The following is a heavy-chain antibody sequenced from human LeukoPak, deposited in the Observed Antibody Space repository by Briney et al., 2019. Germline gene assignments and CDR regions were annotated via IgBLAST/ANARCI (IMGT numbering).Heavy chain of an antibody. CDR1: GFTFSSYA. V-gene: IGHV3-30*01. CDR3: ARGRGYCSSTSCYVDY. J-gene: IGHJ4*02. CDR2: ISYDGSNK. Sequence: PGGSLRLSCAASGFTFSSYAMHWVRQAPGKGLEWVAVISYDGSNKYYADSVKGRFTISRDNSKNTLYLQMNSLRAEDTAVYYCARGRGYCSSTSCYVDYWGQGTLVTVSS. D-gene: IGHD2-2*01.